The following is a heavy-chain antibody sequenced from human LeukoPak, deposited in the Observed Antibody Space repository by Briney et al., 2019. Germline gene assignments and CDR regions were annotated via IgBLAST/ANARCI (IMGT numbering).Heavy chain of an antibody. D-gene: IGHD6-13*01. CDR1: GFTYRSYA. CDR3: ARGGPAAGRFDY. J-gene: IGHJ4*02. V-gene: IGHV3-23*01. Sequence: GGSLRLSCAASGFTYRSYAMMWVRQAPGKGLEGVSAISGSGGSTNYADSVKGRFTISRDNSKNTLYLQMNSLRAEDTAVYYCARGGPAAGRFDYWGQGTLVTVSS. CDR2: ISGSGGST.